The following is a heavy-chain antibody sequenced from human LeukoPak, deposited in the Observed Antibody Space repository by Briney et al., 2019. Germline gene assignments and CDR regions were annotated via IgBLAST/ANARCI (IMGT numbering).Heavy chain of an antibody. CDR3: AHRKNYYDSSAFDN. D-gene: IGHD3-22*01. J-gene: IGHJ4*02. CDR1: GFSLNTRGVG. Sequence: SGPTLVNPTQTLTLTCTFSGFSLNTRGVGVGWIRQPPGRALEWLALIYWDDDRRYSPSLKSRLTITKDTSRDQVVLTMTDMDPVDTATYFCAHRKNYYDSSAFDNWGQGTLVTVSS. V-gene: IGHV2-5*02. CDR2: IYWDDDR.